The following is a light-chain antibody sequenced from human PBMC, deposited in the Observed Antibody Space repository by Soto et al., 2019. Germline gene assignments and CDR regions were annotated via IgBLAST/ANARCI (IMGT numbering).Light chain of an antibody. J-gene: IGLJ1*01. CDR1: SSDVGGYNY. CDR2: DVS. Sequence: ALAQPASVSGSPGQSITISCTGTSSDVGGYNYVSWYQQHPGKAPKLMIYDVSNRPSGVSNRFSGSKSGNTASLSISGLQAEDEADYYCSSYTSSSTRVFGTGTKVTVL. V-gene: IGLV2-14*01. CDR3: SSYTSSSTRV.